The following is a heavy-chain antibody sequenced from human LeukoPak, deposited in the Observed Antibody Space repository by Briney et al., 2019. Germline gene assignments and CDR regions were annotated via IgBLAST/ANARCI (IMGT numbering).Heavy chain of an antibody. D-gene: IGHD4-17*01. CDR3: ARDLGDYAKYYFDY. V-gene: IGHV1-18*01. CDR1: GYTFTSYG. CDR2: ISAYNGNT. Sequence: GESLKISCKGSGYTFTSYGISWVRQAPGQGLEWMGWISAYNGNTNYAQKLQGRVTMTTDTSTSTAYMELRSLRSDDTAVYYCARDLGDYAKYYFDYWGQGTLVTVSS. J-gene: IGHJ4*02.